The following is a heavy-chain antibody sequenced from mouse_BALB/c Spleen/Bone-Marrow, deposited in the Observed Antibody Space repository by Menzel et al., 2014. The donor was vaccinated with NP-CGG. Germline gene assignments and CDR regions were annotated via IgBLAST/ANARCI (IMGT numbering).Heavy chain of an antibody. CDR1: GYTFTDYE. J-gene: IGHJ3*01. Sequence: QVHVKQSGAELVRPGASVTLSCKASGYTFTDYEMHWVKQTPVHGLEWIGAIDPETGGTAYNQKFKGKATLTADKSSSTAYMEPRSLTSEDSAVYYCTRSETGPFAYWGQGTLVTVSA. D-gene: IGHD4-1*01. V-gene: IGHV1-15*01. CDR3: TRSETGPFAY. CDR2: IDPETGGT.